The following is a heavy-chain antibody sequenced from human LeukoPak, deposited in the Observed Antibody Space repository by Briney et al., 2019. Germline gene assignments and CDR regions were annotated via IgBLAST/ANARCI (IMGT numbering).Heavy chain of an antibody. Sequence: PSETLSLTCTVSGGSISSYYWSWIRQPAGKGLEWIGRIYTSGSTNYNPSLKSRVTMSVDTSKNQFSLKPSSVTAADTAVYYCASTDCSSTSCYNFYYYYYMDVWGKGTTVTVSS. CDR1: GGSISSYY. V-gene: IGHV4-4*07. CDR2: IYTSGST. D-gene: IGHD2-2*02. J-gene: IGHJ6*03. CDR3: ASTDCSSTSCYNFYYYYYMDV.